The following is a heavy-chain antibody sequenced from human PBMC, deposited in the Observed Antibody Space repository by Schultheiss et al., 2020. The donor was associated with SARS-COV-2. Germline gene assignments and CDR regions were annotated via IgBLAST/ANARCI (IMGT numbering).Heavy chain of an antibody. CDR2: ISYDGSNK. CDR1: GFSFSSYA. Sequence: GGSLRLSCAASGFSFSSYAMHWVRQAPGKGLEWVAVISYDGSNKYYADSVKGRFTISRDNAKNTLYLQMNSLRAEDTAVYYCARDMRSGWYHYYGMDVWGQGTTVTVSS. V-gene: IGHV3-30*07. CDR3: ARDMRSGWYHYYGMDV. D-gene: IGHD6-19*01. J-gene: IGHJ6*02.